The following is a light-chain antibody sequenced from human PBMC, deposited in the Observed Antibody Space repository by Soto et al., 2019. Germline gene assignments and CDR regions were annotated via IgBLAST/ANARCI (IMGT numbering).Light chain of an antibody. J-gene: IGKJ1*01. CDR1: QSVLYSSINKNY. CDR3: QQYYSSPPT. Sequence: DIVMTQYPDSLAVSLGERATINCKSSQSVLYSSINKNYLAWYQQKPGQPPKLLIYWASTRESGVPDRFSGSGSGTDFTLTITSLQSEDVAVYYCQQYYSSPPTFGQGTKVEIK. V-gene: IGKV4-1*01. CDR2: WAS.